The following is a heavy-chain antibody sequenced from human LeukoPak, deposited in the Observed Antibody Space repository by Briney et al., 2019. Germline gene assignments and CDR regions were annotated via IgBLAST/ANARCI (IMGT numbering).Heavy chain of an antibody. D-gene: IGHD2-2*02. CDR2: MRYDGSYQ. J-gene: IGHJ4*02. CDR1: GFTFSNYG. CDR3: AKDSIPSTAGPYYLDY. V-gene: IGHV3-30*02. Sequence: GGSLRLSCAASGFTFSNYGMYWVRHAPGKGLEWVTFMRYDGSYQYYEDSVRGRFTISRDTSKNTLYLQMSSLTPQDTAIYYCAKDSIPSTAGPYYLDYWGQGTLVSVSS.